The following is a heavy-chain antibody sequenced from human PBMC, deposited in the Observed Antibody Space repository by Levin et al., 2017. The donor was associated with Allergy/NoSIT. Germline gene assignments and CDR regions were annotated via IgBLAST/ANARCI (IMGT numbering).Heavy chain of an antibody. CDR3: VRLIPASYHFDS. D-gene: IGHD3-16*01. CDR2: IYYSGTT. Sequence: SETLSLTCAVSGVSVSSNTWWSWVRQSPGKGLEWIAMIYYSGTTNFNPSLKTRVSISMDKSKNHLSLKVNSLTAADTAIYYCVRLIPASYHFDSWGQGTLVTVSS. J-gene: IGHJ4*02. V-gene: IGHV4/OR15-8*02. CDR1: GVSVSSNTW.